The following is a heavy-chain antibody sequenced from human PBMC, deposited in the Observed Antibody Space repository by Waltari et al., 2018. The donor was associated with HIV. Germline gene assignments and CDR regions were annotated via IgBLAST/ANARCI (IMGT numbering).Heavy chain of an antibody. CDR3: AIGGSYGGYYFDY. CDR2: IYTSGST. Sequence: QVQLQESGPGLVKPSQTLSLTCTVSGGSISSGSYYWSWIRQPAGKGLEWIGRIYTSGSTNYTPSLKSRVTISVDTSKNQFSLKLSSVTAADTAVYYCAIGGSYGGYYFDYWGQGTLVTVSS. D-gene: IGHD4-17*01. V-gene: IGHV4-61*02. J-gene: IGHJ4*02. CDR1: GGSISSGSYY.